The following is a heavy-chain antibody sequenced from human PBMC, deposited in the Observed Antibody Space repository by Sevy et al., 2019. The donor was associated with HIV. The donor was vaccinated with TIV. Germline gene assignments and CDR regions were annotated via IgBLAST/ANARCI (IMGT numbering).Heavy chain of an antibody. D-gene: IGHD3-9*01. J-gene: IGHJ3*02. CDR2: ISYDGSNK. V-gene: IGHV3-30-3*01. Sequence: GGSLRLSCAASGFTFSSYAMHWVRQAPGKGLEWVAVISYDGSNKYYADSVKGRFTISRDNSKNTLYLQMKSLRAEDTAVYYCARPLGSGDWLLHHPDAFDIWGQGTMVTVSS. CDR1: GFTFSSYA. CDR3: ARPLGSGDWLLHHPDAFDI.